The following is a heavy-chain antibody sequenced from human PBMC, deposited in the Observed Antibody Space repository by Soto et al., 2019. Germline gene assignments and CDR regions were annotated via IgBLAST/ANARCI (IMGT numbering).Heavy chain of an antibody. CDR3: ARELNTDPTADYSFAD. Sequence: QVQLVQSGPEVTMPGTSVKVSCKTSGYTFTAYGLAWLRQAPGQRPEWLGWVGTANANTNYAEKFQVRVTMTSDRSTTTTYMELRSLRSDDTAVYYGARELNTDPTADYSFADWGQGTLVTVSS. CDR2: VGTANANT. V-gene: IGHV1-18*01. J-gene: IGHJ4*02. CDR1: GYTFTAYG. D-gene: IGHD2-21*02.